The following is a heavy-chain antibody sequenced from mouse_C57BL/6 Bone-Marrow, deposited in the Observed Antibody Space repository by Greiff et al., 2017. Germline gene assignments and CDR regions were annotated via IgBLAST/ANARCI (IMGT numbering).Heavy chain of an antibody. CDR1: GYTFTDYY. V-gene: IGHV1-26*01. D-gene: IGHD1-1*01. Sequence: EVQLQQSGPELVKPGASVKISCTASGYTFTDYYMNWVKQSHGKSLEWIGDINPNNGGTSYNQKFKGKATLTVDKSSSTAYMELRSLTSEDSAVYYCARDTTVVDYYAMDYWGQGTSVTVSS. CDR3: ARDTTVVDYYAMDY. J-gene: IGHJ4*01. CDR2: INPNNGGT.